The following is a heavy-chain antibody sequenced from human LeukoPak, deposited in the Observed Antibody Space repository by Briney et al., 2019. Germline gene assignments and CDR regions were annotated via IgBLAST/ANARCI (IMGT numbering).Heavy chain of an antibody. CDR3: ARDRLTPPDSSGYYYVEPYFDY. Sequence: ASVTVSCKASGYTFTSYGISWVRQAPGQGLEWMGCISAYNGNTNYAQKLQGRVTMTTDTSTSTAYMELRSLRSHDTTVYYCARDRLTPPDSSGYYYVEPYFDYWGQGTLVTVSS. CDR2: ISAYNGNT. V-gene: IGHV1-18*01. D-gene: IGHD3-22*01. J-gene: IGHJ4*02. CDR1: GYTFTSYG.